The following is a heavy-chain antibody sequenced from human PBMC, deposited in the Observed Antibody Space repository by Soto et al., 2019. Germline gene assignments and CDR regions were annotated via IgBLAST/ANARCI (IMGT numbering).Heavy chain of an antibody. D-gene: IGHD1-20*01. J-gene: IGHJ6*02. Sequence: EVQLVESGGGLVQPGGSLRLSCAASGFTFNNYWMHWVRQAPGKGLVWVSRINGDGSSTNYADSVKGRFTISRDNAKNAVYLQMNGLRAEDTAMYYCTRVWRVVQPHMDVWGQGTTVTVSS. V-gene: IGHV3-74*01. CDR1: GFTFNNYW. CDR2: INGDGSST. CDR3: TRVWRVVQPHMDV.